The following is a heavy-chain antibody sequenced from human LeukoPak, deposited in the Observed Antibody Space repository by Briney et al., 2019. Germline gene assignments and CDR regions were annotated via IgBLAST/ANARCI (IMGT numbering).Heavy chain of an antibody. Sequence: ASVKVCCKASGYTFTSYYMHWVRQAPGQGLEWMGIINPSGGSRSHAQKFQGRVTMTRDTSTSTVYMELSSLRSEDTAVYYCARSIVVVPAAPYYFDYWGQGTLVTVSS. CDR3: ARSIVVVPAAPYYFDY. CDR2: INPSGGSR. D-gene: IGHD2-2*01. CDR1: GYTFTSYY. J-gene: IGHJ4*02. V-gene: IGHV1-46*01.